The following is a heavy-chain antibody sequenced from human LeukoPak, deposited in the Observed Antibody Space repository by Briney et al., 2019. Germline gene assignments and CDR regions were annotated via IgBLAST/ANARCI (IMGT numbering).Heavy chain of an antibody. Sequence: GGSLRLSCAASGFTFSSYAMHWVRQAPGKGLEWVAFISYDGSNKYYADSVKGRFTISRDNSKSTLYVQMNSLRAEDTAVYYCARGEYSGSYGGHFDYWGQGTLVTVSS. CDR3: ARGEYSGSYGGHFDY. D-gene: IGHD1-26*01. CDR1: GFTFSSYA. V-gene: IGHV3-30-3*01. J-gene: IGHJ4*02. CDR2: ISYDGSNK.